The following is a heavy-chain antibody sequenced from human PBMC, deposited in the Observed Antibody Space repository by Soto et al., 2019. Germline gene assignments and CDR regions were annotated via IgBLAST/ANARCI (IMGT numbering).Heavy chain of an antibody. Sequence: ASVKVSCKASGYTFTSHYMHCVRQAPEQGLEWMGIINPSGGSTRYAQKFQGRVTMTRDTSTSTVYMELSSLRSEDTAVYYCARGRLEVGATTVPGYYGRDVWGQGTTVTVSS. CDR1: GYTFTSHY. CDR3: ARGRLEVGATTVPGYYGRDV. CDR2: INPSGGST. D-gene: IGHD1-26*01. V-gene: IGHV1-46*01. J-gene: IGHJ6*02.